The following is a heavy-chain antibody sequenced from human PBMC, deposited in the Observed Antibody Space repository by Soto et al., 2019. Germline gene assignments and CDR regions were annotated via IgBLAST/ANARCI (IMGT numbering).Heavy chain of an antibody. V-gene: IGHV3-21*01. J-gene: IGHJ6*02. CDR2: ISSSSSYI. D-gene: IGHD1-26*01. CDR3: AGDHGSGSTYYYGMDV. CDR1: GFTFSSYS. Sequence: SLRLSCAASGFTFSSYSMNWVRQAPGKGLEWVSSISSSSSYIYYADSVKGRFTISRDNAKNSLYLQMNSLRAEDTAVYYCAGDHGSGSTYYYGMDVWGQGTTVTVSS.